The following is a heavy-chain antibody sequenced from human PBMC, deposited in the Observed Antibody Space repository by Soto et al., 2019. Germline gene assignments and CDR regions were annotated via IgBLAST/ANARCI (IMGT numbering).Heavy chain of an antibody. CDR3: ARGRRTCTEKTCYTDFDF. CDR1: GYTFSDYG. CDR2: ILCLNDRK. V-gene: IGHV1-3*01. D-gene: IGHD2-2*02. J-gene: IGHJ4*02. Sequence: QVHLVQSGAEVKTPGASVTISCKASGYTFSDYGIHWIRQAPGQRPEWLGWILCLNDRKEYSQKFQGRISLTRDTSASTAYRGLGRLRDEDTAVYYCARGRRTCTEKTCYTDFDFWGQGSLVSVSS.